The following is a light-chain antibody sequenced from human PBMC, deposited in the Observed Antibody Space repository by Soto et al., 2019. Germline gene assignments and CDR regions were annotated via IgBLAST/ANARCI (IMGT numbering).Light chain of an antibody. CDR2: EVT. CDR3: SSYTTSSLYV. J-gene: IGLJ1*01. V-gene: IGLV2-14*01. CDR1: GSDIGAYNY. Sequence: QSVLTQPASVSGSPGQSVTISCTGTGSDIGAYNYVSWFQQHPGKAPKLMIYEVTNRPSGVSYRFSGSKSGNTASLTISGLQAEDEADYYCSSYTTSSLYVFGTGTKLTVL.